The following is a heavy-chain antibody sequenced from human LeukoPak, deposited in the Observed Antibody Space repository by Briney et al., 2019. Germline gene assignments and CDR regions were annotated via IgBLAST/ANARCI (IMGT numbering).Heavy chain of an antibody. D-gene: IGHD2-2*02. CDR1: GFTFSSYS. CDR3: ARDIPAVDAFDI. CDR2: ISSSSSYI. Sequence: GGSLRLSCAASGFTFSSYSMNWVRQAPGKGLEWVSSISSSSSYIYYADSVKGRFTISRDNAKNSLYLQMNSLRAEDTAVYYCARDIPAVDAFDIWGQGTMVTVSS. J-gene: IGHJ3*02. V-gene: IGHV3-21*01.